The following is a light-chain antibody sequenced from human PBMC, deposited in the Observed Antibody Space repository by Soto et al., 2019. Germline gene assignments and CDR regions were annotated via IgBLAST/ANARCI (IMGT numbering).Light chain of an antibody. V-gene: IGKV3-20*01. CDR1: QSVDRSD. CDR2: STS. CDR3: QHFGRSPLT. Sequence: VLTQSPGTLSLSPGERATLSCRASQSVDRSDIAWYQQKPGQAPRLLIYSTSSRAAGIPDRFSVSGSGTDFSRTISRLEPEDFAVYYCQHFGRSPLTFGGGTKVDIK. J-gene: IGKJ4*01.